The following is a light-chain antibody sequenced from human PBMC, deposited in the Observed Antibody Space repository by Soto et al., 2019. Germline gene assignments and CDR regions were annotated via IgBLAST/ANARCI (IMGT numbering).Light chain of an antibody. CDR2: DVD. CDR1: SSDVGGYSY. CDR3: NSYTSSGTYVL. Sequence: QSALTQPAFVSGSPGQSITISCTGSSSDVGGYSYVSWYQHHPGKAPKLMIYDVDVRPSGVSNRFSGSKSGNTASLTISGLQAEDEADYYCNSYTSSGTYVLFGGGTKVTVL. V-gene: IGLV2-14*03. J-gene: IGLJ2*01.